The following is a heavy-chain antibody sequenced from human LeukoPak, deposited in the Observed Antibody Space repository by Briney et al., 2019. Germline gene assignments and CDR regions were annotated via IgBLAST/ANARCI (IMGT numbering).Heavy chain of an antibody. CDR1: GGPLRKYY. CDR3: ARRDLITGTTDY. V-gene: IGHV4-59*01. D-gene: IGHD1-7*01. CDR2: IYYSGST. Sequence: NPSGTLFPTCTGSGGPLRKYYWGLIRQPPRKGLEGIGYIYYSGSTNYNPSLKSRVTISVDTSKNQFSLKLSSVTAADTAVYYCARRDLITGTTDYWGQGILVTVSS. J-gene: IGHJ4*02.